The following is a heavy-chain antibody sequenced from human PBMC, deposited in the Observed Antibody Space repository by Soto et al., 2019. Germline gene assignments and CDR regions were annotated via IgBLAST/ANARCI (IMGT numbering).Heavy chain of an antibody. D-gene: IGHD3-3*01. CDR3: ARKGVAFDY. V-gene: IGHV3-48*02. CDR2: ISTTSSSI. CDR1: GFTFSSYS. J-gene: IGHJ4*02. Sequence: GGSLRLSCAASGFTFSSYSMNWVRQAPGEGLEWISYISTTSSSIYYADSVKGRFTISRDNAKNSLFLQMNSLRDEDTAVYYCARKGVAFDYWGQGALVTVSS.